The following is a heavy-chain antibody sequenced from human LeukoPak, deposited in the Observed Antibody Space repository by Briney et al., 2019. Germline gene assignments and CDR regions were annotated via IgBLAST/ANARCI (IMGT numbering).Heavy chain of an antibody. CDR3: AKLGHAFDI. V-gene: IGHV3-21*01. CDR1: GFTFSSYA. CDR2: ISYSSNYI. Sequence: GGSLRLSCAASGFTFSSYAMSWVRQAPGKGLEWVSSISYSSNYIYYADSVKGRFTISRDNAKNSLYLQMNSLRAEDTAVYYCAKLGHAFDIWGQGTIITVSS. J-gene: IGHJ3*02. D-gene: IGHD1-7*01.